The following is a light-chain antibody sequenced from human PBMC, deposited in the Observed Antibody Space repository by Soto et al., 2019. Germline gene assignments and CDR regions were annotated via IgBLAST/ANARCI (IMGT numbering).Light chain of an antibody. J-gene: IGKJ4*01. V-gene: IGKV3-11*01. CDR2: DAS. CDR3: QQLRNGPPS. CDR1: QSVSSY. Sequence: EIVSTQSPATLSLSPGERATLSCRASQSVSSYLAWYQQKPGQAPRLLIYDASNRATGIPARFSGSGSGTDFTLTISSLEPEDFAVYYCQQLRNGPPSFGGGTKVDIK.